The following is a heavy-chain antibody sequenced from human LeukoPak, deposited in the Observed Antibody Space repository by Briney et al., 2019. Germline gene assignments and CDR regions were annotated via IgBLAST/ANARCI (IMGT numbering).Heavy chain of an antibody. V-gene: IGHV3-7*01. Sequence: PGGSLRLSCAASGFTFSSYWMSWVCQAPGKGLEWVGYIKQDGSEKYYVDSVKGRFTISRDNAKNSLYLQMNSLRAEDTAVYYCAREVAEIYGDYGGDYWGQGTLVTVSS. CDR3: AREVAEIYGDYGGDY. D-gene: IGHD4-17*01. J-gene: IGHJ4*02. CDR2: IKQDGSEK. CDR1: GFTFSSYW.